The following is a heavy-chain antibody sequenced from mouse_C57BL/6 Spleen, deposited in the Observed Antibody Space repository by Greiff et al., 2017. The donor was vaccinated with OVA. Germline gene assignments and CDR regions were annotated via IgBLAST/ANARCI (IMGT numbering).Heavy chain of an antibody. CDR1: GFTFSSYG. CDR2: ISSGGSYT. D-gene: IGHD1-1*01. V-gene: IGHV5-6*01. Sequence: EVMLVESGGDLVKPGGSLKLSCAASGFTFSSYGMSWVRQTPDKRLEWVATISSGGSYTYYPDSVKGRFTISRDKAKNTLYLQMSSLKSEDTAMYYFARQGVFITTVVAPSYAMDYWGQGTSVTVSS. CDR3: ARQGVFITTVVAPSYAMDY. J-gene: IGHJ4*01.